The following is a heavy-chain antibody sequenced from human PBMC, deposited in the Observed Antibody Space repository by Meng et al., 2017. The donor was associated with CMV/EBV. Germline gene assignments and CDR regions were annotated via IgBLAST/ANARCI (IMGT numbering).Heavy chain of an antibody. V-gene: IGHV4-30-4*08. CDR2: IYYSGST. J-gene: IGHJ4*02. Sequence: QVQLQEPGPGLVTPSQPLSLTCTVSGGAISSGDYYWSWIRQPPGKGLEWIGYIYYSGSTYYNPSLKSRVTISVDTSKNQFSLKLSSVTAADTAVYYCARVGRTSCYDYWGQGTLVTVSS. CDR3: ARVGRTSCYDY. D-gene: IGHD2-2*01. CDR1: GGAISSGDYY.